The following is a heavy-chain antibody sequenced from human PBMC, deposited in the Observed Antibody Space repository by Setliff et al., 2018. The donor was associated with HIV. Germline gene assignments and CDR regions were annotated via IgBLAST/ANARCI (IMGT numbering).Heavy chain of an antibody. V-gene: IGHV4-59*02. CDR2: IFYSGTT. J-gene: IGHJ4*02. Sequence: PGGSLRLSCVVSGSTVSTEYMSWVRQPPGKGLEWIGSIFYSGTTYYNPSLQSRVTISVDASRNQFYLKLSSVTAADTAVYYCARLHYDSRGYYHPYWGQGTLVTVPQ. D-gene: IGHD3-22*01. CDR1: GSTVSTEY. CDR3: ARLHYDSRGYYHPY.